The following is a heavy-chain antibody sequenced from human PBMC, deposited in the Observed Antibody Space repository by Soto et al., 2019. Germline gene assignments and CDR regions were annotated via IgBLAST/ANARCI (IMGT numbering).Heavy chain of an antibody. CDR2: IIPILGIA. CDR1: GGTFSSYT. J-gene: IGHJ4*02. V-gene: IGHV1-69*08. Sequence: QVQLVQSGAEVKKPGSSVKVSCKASGGTFSSYTISWVRQVPGQGLEWMGRIIPILGIANYAQKFQGRVTITADKSTSTAYMELSSLRSEDTAVYYCAREDTAMAFDYWGQGTLVTVSS. D-gene: IGHD5-18*01. CDR3: AREDTAMAFDY.